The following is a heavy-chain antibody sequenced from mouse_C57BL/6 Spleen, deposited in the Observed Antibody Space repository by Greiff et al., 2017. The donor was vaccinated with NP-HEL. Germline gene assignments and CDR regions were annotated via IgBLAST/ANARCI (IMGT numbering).Heavy chain of an antibody. J-gene: IGHJ2*01. CDR2: INPSTGGT. CDR3: ARRLRLSYFDY. D-gene: IGHD3-2*02. V-gene: IGHV1-42*01. CDR1: GYSFTGYY. Sequence: VQLQQSGPELVKPGASVTISCKASGYSFTGYYMNWVKQSPDKSLEWIGEINPSTGGTTYNQKFKAKATLTVDKSSSTAYMQLKSLTSEDSAVYYCARRLRLSYFDYWGQGTTLTVSA.